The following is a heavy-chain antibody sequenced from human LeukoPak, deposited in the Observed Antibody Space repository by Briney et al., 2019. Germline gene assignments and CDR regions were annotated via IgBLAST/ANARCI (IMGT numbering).Heavy chain of an antibody. CDR3: AAVVVPAAIVY. CDR1: GFTFSSYS. D-gene: IGHD2-2*02. CDR2: ISSSSSTI. Sequence: GGSLRLSCAASGFTFSSYSMNWVRQAPGKGLEWVSYISSSSSTIYYADSVKGRFTISRDNAKNSLYLQMNSLRAEDTAVYYCAAVVVPAAIVYWGQGTLVTVSS. V-gene: IGHV3-48*04. J-gene: IGHJ4*02.